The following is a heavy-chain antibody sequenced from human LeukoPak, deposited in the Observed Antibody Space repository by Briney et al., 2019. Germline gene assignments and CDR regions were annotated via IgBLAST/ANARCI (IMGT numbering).Heavy chain of an antibody. CDR2: IYYSGSI. Sequence: SETLSLTCAVSGYSISSSNWWGWIRQPPGKGLEWIGYIYYSGSIYYNPSLKSRVTMSVDTSKNQFSLKLSSVTAVDTAVYYCARTQYYYDSSGYGHWFDPWGQGTLVTVSS. J-gene: IGHJ5*02. CDR3: ARTQYYYDSSGYGHWFDP. V-gene: IGHV4-28*05. D-gene: IGHD3-22*01. CDR1: GYSISSSNW.